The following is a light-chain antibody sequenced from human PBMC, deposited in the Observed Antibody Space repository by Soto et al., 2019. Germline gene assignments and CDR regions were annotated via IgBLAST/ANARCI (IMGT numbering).Light chain of an antibody. CDR3: QQYNSYWT. V-gene: IGKV1-9*01. CDR1: QGISTY. Sequence: IQLTQSPSSLSASVGDRVTITCRASQGISTYLAWYQQKPGKAPKLLIYAASTLQSGVPSRFSGSGSGTDFTLSISSLQPEDFATYYCQQYNSYWTFGQGTKVDIK. J-gene: IGKJ1*01. CDR2: AAS.